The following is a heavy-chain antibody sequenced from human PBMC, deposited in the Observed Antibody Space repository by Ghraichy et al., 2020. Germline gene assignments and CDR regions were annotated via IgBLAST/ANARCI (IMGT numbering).Heavy chain of an antibody. CDR2: INFTGSTT. CDR1: GFTFSNCS. J-gene: IGHJ6*02. CDR3: ARANYDFWSASNYYYGMDV. D-gene: IGHD3-3*01. Sequence: LSLTCAASGFTFSNCSMNWVRQAPGKGLEWISYINFTGSTTYYADSVKGRFSISRDNAKNSLYLQMNSLRDEDAAVYYCARANYDFWSASNYYYGMDVWGQGTTVTVSS. V-gene: IGHV3-48*02.